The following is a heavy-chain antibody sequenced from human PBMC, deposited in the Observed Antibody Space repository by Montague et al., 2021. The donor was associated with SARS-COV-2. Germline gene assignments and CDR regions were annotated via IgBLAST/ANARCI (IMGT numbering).Heavy chain of an antibody. D-gene: IGHD3-22*01. V-gene: IGHV4-39*01. CDR2: IYYSGST. CDR3: ARQSPVTMVVVVISGRFDY. J-gene: IGHJ4*02. CDR1: GGSISSSSYY. Sequence: SETLSLTCTVTGGSISSSSYYWGWIRQPPGKGLEWIGSIYYSGSTYYNPSLKSRVTISVDTSKNQFSLKLSSVTAADTAVYYCARQSPVTMVVVVISGRFDYWGQGTLGTGSS.